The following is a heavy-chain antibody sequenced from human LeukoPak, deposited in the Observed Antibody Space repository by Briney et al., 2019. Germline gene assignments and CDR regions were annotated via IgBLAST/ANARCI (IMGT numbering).Heavy chain of an antibody. CDR1: GFTVSSNY. Sequence: GGSLRLSCAASGFTVSSNYMNWVRQAPGKGLEWVSVIYSGGNTYYADSVKGRFTISRDNSKNTLYLQMNSLRAEDTAVYYCAKLERLTGYYLYWGQGTLVTVSS. CDR3: AKLERLTGYYLY. D-gene: IGHD3-9*01. J-gene: IGHJ4*02. CDR2: IYSGGNT. V-gene: IGHV3-53*01.